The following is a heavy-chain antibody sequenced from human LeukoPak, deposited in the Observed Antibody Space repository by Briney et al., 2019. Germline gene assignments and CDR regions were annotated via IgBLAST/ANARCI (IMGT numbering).Heavy chain of an antibody. V-gene: IGHV3-23*01. CDR1: GFTLSSYE. Sequence: GGSLRLSCTASGFTLSSYEMSWIRQAPGKGLEWVSSIDYSGGSTHYADSVMGRFTISRDNSKNTLYLQMNSLTAEDTAIFYCAKATGTLTNWGQGILVTVSS. J-gene: IGHJ4*02. CDR3: AKATGTLTN. D-gene: IGHD1-1*01. CDR2: IDYSGGST.